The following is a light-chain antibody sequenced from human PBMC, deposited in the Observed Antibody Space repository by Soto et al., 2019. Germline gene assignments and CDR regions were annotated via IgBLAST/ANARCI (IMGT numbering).Light chain of an antibody. CDR3: QQYNSFAPYS. Sequence: DIQMTQSPSSLSASVGDRVTITCRASQSISTYLNWYQQKPGNAPKVLIFAASSLLSGVPSRFSGSGSGTDFTLTISSLQPDDFGSYYCQQYNSFAPYSFGQGTKLEI. J-gene: IGKJ2*03. CDR1: QSISTY. CDR2: AAS. V-gene: IGKV1-39*01.